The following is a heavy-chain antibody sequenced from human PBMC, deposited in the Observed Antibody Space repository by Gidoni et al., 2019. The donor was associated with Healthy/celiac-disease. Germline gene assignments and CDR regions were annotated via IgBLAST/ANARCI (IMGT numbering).Heavy chain of an antibody. CDR1: GGFLSSSSYY. CDR3: ARDLKGYYYGSGSDSPPFYYYYGMDV. V-gene: IGHV4-39*07. CDR2: IYYSGST. D-gene: IGHD3-10*01. J-gene: IGHJ6*02. Sequence: QLQLQESGPGLVKPSETLSLTCTVSGGFLSSSSYYWGWNRQPPGTGLEWIGSIYYSGSTYYNPSLKSRVTISVDTSKNQFSLKLSSVTTADTAVYYCARDLKGYYYGSGSDSPPFYYYYGMDVWGQGTTVTVSS.